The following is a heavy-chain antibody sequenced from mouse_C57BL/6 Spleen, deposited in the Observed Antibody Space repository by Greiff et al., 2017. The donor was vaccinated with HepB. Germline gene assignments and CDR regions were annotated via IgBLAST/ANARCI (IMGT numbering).Heavy chain of an antibody. Sequence: VQLQQSGPGLVAPSQSLSITCTVSGFSLTSYAISWVRQPPGKGLEWLGVIWTGGGTNYNSALKSRLSISKDNSKSQVFLKMNSLQTDDTARYYCARCPSYYSNPYAMDYWGQGTSVTVSS. D-gene: IGHD2-5*01. CDR1: GFSLTSYA. CDR2: IWTGGGT. V-gene: IGHV2-9-1*01. CDR3: ARCPSYYSNPYAMDY. J-gene: IGHJ4*01.